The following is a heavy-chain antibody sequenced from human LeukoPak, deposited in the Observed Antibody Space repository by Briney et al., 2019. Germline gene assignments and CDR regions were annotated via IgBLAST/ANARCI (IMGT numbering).Heavy chain of an antibody. CDR3: ARRKFKCSGGSCYFDY. D-gene: IGHD2-15*01. V-gene: IGHV4-34*01. CDR1: GGAFSGFY. CDR2: INHSGST. Sequence: SGNLSLTCAVYGGAFSGFYWGWVRPPPGKGLGWVGGINHSGSTNYNPSLKSRVTISVDTSKNQFSLKLSSVTAADTAVYYCARRKFKCSGGSCYFDYWGQGTLVTVSS. J-gene: IGHJ4*02.